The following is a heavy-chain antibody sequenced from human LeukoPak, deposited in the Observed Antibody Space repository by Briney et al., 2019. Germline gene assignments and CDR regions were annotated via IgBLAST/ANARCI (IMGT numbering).Heavy chain of an antibody. CDR2: ISYDGSNK. J-gene: IGHJ4*02. CDR1: GFTFSSYA. CDR3: ARDNLDLDY. Sequence: PGRSLRLSCAASGFTFSSYAMHWVRQAPGKGLEWVAVISYDGSNKYYADSVKGRFTISRDNAKNSLYLQMNSLRAEDTAVYYCARDNLDLDYWGQGTLVTVSS. D-gene: IGHD3-3*01. V-gene: IGHV3-30-3*01.